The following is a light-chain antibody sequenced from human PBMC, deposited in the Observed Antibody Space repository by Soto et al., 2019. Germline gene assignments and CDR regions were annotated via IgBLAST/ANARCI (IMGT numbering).Light chain of an antibody. V-gene: IGLV2-8*01. CDR2: EVN. Sequence: QSALTQPASVSGSPGQSITISCTGTISDVGGYNYVAWYQQHPGKAPKLMIYEVNKRPSGVPDRFSGSKSGSTASLTVSGLQAEDEADYYCSSYAGSSTYVFGTGTKLTVL. CDR1: ISDVGGYNY. CDR3: SSYAGSSTYV. J-gene: IGLJ1*01.